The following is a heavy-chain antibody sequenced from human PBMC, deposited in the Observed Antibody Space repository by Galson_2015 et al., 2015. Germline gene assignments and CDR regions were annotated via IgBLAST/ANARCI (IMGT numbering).Heavy chain of an antibody. CDR2: IYTSGST. Sequence: TLSLTCTVSGGSISSGSYYWSWIRQPAGKGLEWIWRIYTSGSTNYNPSLKSRVTISVDTSKNQFSLKLSSVTAADTAVYYCARAVGPYYYDSSGYWGAFDIWGQGTMVTVSS. CDR3: ARAVGPYYYDSSGYWGAFDI. D-gene: IGHD3-22*01. J-gene: IGHJ3*02. CDR1: GGSISSGSYY. V-gene: IGHV4-61*02.